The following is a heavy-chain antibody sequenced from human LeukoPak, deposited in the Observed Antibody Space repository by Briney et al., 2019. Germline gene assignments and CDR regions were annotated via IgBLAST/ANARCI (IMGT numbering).Heavy chain of an antibody. CDR2: INPSGGST. CDR1: GGTFTNYY. V-gene: IGHV1-46*01. Sequence: ASVTVSCKASGGTFTNYYMHWVRQAPGQGLEWMGIINPSGGSTNYAQKFQGRVTMTRDTSTSTVYMELSSLRSEDTAVYYCARAQGPNWGSRGYFDYWGQGTLVTVSS. J-gene: IGHJ4*02. D-gene: IGHD7-27*01. CDR3: ARAQGPNWGSRGYFDY.